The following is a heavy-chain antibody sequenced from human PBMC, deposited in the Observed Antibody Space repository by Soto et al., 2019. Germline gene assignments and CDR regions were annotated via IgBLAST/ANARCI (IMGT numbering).Heavy chain of an antibody. V-gene: IGHV3-11*01. D-gene: IGHD3-22*01. J-gene: IGHJ4*02. Sequence: GGSLRLSCAASGFTFSDYYMSWIRQAPGKGLEWVSYVSSSGSTIYYADSVKGRFTISRDNAKNSLYLQMNSLRAEDTAVYYCARGLDYYDSSGYAGYWGQGTLVTVSS. CDR2: VSSSGSTI. CDR3: ARGLDYYDSSGYAGY. CDR1: GFTFSDYY.